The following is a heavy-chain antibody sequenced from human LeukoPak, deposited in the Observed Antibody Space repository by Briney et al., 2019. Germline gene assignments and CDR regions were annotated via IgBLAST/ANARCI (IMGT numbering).Heavy chain of an antibody. J-gene: IGHJ4*02. Sequence: PGTSLRLSCAVSGFTFSRYAMHWVRQAPGKGLEWVAVISYDGSKKADSVKGRFPISRDNSKNTLYLQMTSLRAEDTAVYYCARDSSDYWGQGTLVTVSS. V-gene: IGHV3-30-3*01. CDR3: ARDSSDY. CDR2: ISYDGSKK. CDR1: GFTFSRYA.